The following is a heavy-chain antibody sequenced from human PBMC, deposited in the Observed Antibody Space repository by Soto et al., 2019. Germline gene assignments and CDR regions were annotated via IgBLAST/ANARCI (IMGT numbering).Heavy chain of an antibody. CDR2: IKQDGSEK. CDR3: ARVYPGTGWPFHYYGIDV. V-gene: IGHV3-7*01. Sequence: GGSLRLSCVASEFTFSNYWMSWVRQAPGKGLEWVANIKQDGSEKYYVDSVKGRFTISRDNAENSLYLQMNSLRAEDTALYYCARVYPGTGWPFHYYGIDVCGHGTTVTVSS. CDR1: EFTFSNYW. J-gene: IGHJ6*02. D-gene: IGHD6-25*01.